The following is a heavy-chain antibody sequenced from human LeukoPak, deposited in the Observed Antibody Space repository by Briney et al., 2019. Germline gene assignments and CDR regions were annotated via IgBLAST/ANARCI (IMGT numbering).Heavy chain of an antibody. D-gene: IGHD3-3*01. Sequence: GASVKVSCKTSGYIFTSYYMHWVRQAPGQGVEWLGVGYPIAGTSDPAQRFRARITISDDTSTSTAYMELRSLKSEDTAIYFCVREYHGGYFDFWGQGTLVTVS. CDR1: GYIFTSYY. CDR3: VREYHGGYFDF. V-gene: IGHV1-46*03. CDR2: GYPIAGTS. J-gene: IGHJ4*02.